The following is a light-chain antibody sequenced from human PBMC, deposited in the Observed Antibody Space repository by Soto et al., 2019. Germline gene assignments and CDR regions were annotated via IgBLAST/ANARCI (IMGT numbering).Light chain of an antibody. V-gene: IGKV1-5*01. CDR2: DAS. J-gene: IGKJ1*01. CDR1: QSISSW. Sequence: IHMTPSPSTLSASLASRFTITFRASQSISSWLAWYQQKPGKAPKLLIYDASSLESGVPSRFSGSGSGTEFTLTISSLQPDDFATYYCQQYNSYSSTFGQGTKVDIK. CDR3: QQYNSYSST.